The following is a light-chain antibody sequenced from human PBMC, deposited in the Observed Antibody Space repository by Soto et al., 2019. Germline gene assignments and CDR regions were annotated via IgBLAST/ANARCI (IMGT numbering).Light chain of an antibody. CDR1: SGHSTYA. CDR2: VNNDGSH. V-gene: IGLV4-69*02. Sequence: QPVLTQSPSASASLGASVKITCTLSSGHSTYAIAWHQQQPEKGPRYLMKVNNDGSHTKGDGIPDRFSGSSSGAERYLTISSLQSEDEADYYCQTWGTGIGVFGGGTKLTVL. CDR3: QTWGTGIGV. J-gene: IGLJ3*02.